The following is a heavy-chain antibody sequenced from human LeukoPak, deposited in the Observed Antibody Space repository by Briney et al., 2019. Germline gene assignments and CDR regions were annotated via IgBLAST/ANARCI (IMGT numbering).Heavy chain of an antibody. V-gene: IGHV3-23*01. J-gene: IGHJ4*02. CDR3: AKGNWVITMVRGVIGY. CDR2: ISGSGGST. Sequence: GGTLRLSCAASGFTFSSYGMSWVRQAPGKGLEWVSAISGSGGSTYYADSVKGRFTISRDNSKNTLYLQMNSLRAEDTAVYYCAKGNWVITMVRGVIGYWGQGTLVTVPS. CDR1: GFTFSSYG. D-gene: IGHD3-10*01.